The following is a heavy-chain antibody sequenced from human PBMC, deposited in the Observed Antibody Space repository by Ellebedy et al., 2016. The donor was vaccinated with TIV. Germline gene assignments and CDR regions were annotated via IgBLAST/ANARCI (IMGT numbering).Heavy chain of an antibody. CDR1: GYSFTSYW. V-gene: IGHV5-10-1*01. Sequence: GESLKISXKGSGYSFTSYWISWVRQMPGKGLEWMGRIDPSDSYTNYSPSFQGHVTISADKSISTAYLQWSSLKASDTAMYYCARHGSNYYDILTGKGSLDYWGQGTLVTVSS. CDR2: IDPSDSYT. J-gene: IGHJ4*02. D-gene: IGHD3-9*01. CDR3: ARHGSNYYDILTGKGSLDY.